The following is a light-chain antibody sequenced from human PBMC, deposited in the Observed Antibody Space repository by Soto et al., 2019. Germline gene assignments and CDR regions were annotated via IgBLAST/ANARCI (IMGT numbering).Light chain of an antibody. CDR1: QSVSTK. CDR2: GAS. CDR3: QQYNSWPPIT. V-gene: IGKV3-15*01. J-gene: IGKJ1*01. Sequence: EIVMAQSPATLSVSPGERATLSCRASQSVSTKLAWYQKRPGQAPRLLIYGASTRATGIPDRFSGSGSGTEFTLTISSLQSEDFAVYYCQQYNSWPPITFGQGTKVEI.